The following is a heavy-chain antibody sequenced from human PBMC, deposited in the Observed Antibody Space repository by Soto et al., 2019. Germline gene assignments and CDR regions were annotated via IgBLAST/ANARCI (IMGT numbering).Heavy chain of an antibody. D-gene: IGHD4-17*01. CDR2: IRNKVNNYAT. CDR3: TSPNASGDSDWYFVL. V-gene: IGHV3-73*02. J-gene: IGHJ2*01. Sequence: QLVESGGGLVQPGGSLKLSCEASGFTFSDSAVHWVRQASGKGLEWVGRIRNKVNNYATIYAASVKGRFSISRVVSKNTGNLQMTGWQGVDTAVFYCTSPNASGDSDWYFVLWGRGTRFT. CDR1: GFTFSDSA.